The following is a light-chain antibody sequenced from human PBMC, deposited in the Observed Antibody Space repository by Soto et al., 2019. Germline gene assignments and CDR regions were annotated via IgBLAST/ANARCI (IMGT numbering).Light chain of an antibody. V-gene: IGKV3-15*01. CDR2: DAS. CDR3: QQPNTWPMT. CDR1: QSVNSN. J-gene: IGKJ1*01. Sequence: DIVMTQSPATLSVSPGETATLACRASQSVNSNLAWYQQKPGQAPRLLISDASTRAAGLPARFSGSGSGTEFALTISSLQSEDFAVSFCQQPNTWPMTFGQGTKVEI.